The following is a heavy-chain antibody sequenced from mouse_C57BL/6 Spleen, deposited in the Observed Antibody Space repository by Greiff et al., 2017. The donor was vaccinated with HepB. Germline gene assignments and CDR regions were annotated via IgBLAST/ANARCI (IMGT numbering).Heavy chain of an antibody. D-gene: IGHD2-2*01. J-gene: IGHJ3*01. V-gene: IGHV14-1*01. Sequence: EVQLQQSGAELVRPGASVKLSCTASGFNIKDYYMHWVKQRPEQGLEWIGRIDPEDGDTEYAPKFQGKATMTADTSSNTADLQLSSLTSEDTAVYYCTTGELLGLRRWLAYWGQGTLVTVSA. CDR1: GFNIKDYY. CDR2: IDPEDGDT. CDR3: TTGELLGLRRWLAY.